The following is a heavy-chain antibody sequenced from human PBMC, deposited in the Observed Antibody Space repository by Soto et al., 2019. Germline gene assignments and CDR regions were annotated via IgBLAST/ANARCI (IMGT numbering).Heavy chain of an antibody. J-gene: IGHJ4*02. D-gene: IGHD3-16*01. Sequence: QAQLQEAGPGLVRPSQTLSLTCTVSGGSISSGGYYWSWIRQHPGKGLEWIGNIYYSGSTYYNPSLKSRVTISLDTSKNQFSPKLSSVTAADTAVYYCARDPLGTPFGYSKYWGQGILVNVSS. CDR3: ARDPLGTPFGYSKY. CDR1: GGSISSGGYY. V-gene: IGHV4-31*03. CDR2: IYYSGST.